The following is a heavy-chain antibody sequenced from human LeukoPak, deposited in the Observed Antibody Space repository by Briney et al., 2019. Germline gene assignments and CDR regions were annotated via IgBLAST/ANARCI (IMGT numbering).Heavy chain of an antibody. CDR3: ARVQSTVRGIQGPFDL. D-gene: IGHD3-10*01. Sequence: GGSLRLSCAASGFTFSSYAMSWVRQAPGKGLEYVSAIKNNGGGTYYASSVQGRFTVSRDNSRSTLYLQMDSLRPDDMAIYYCARVQSTVRGIQGPFDLWGQGTLVTVS. J-gene: IGHJ4*02. V-gene: IGHV3-64*01. CDR2: IKNNGGGT. CDR1: GFTFSSYA.